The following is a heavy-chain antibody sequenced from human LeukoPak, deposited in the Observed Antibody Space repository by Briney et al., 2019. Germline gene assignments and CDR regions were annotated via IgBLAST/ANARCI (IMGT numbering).Heavy chain of an antibody. V-gene: IGHV3-7*01. J-gene: IGHJ6*02. CDR3: ARSQQRITMVRGVSYYYYGMDV. Sequence: GGSLRLSCAASGFTFSSYWMSWVRQAPGKGLEWVANIKQDGSEKYYVDSVKGRFTISRDNAKNSLYLQMNSLRAEDTAVYYCARSQQRITMVRGVSYYYYGMDVWGQGTTVTVS. CDR2: IKQDGSEK. CDR1: GFTFSSYW. D-gene: IGHD3-10*01.